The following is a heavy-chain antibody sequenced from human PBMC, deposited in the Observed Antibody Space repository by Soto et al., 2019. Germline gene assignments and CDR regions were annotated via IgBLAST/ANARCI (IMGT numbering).Heavy chain of an antibody. J-gene: IGHJ4*02. V-gene: IGHV3-11*01. D-gene: IGHD1-26*01. CDR3: ARDIGIYYFDY. Sequence: PGGSLRLSCAASGFTFSDYYMTWIRQAPGKGLEWVSFISTSGSTIYYADSVKGRFTVSRDNAKNSLYLLMNTLRAEDTAVYYCARDIGIYYFDYWGQGTLVTVSS. CDR2: ISTSGSTI. CDR1: GFTFSDYY.